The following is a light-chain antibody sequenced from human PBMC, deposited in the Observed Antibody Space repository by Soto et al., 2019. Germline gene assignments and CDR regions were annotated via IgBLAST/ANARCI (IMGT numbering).Light chain of an antibody. CDR3: HQRNSWPLT. J-gene: IGKJ4*01. Sequence: EIVLTKSPATLSLSPGERATLSCRARQSVSSHLAWYQQKPGQAPRLLIYDASNRATGIPARFSGSGSGTDCTLTISSLEPEDFAVYYCHQRNSWPLTFGGGTQVEIK. CDR2: DAS. CDR1: QSVSSH. V-gene: IGKV3-11*01.